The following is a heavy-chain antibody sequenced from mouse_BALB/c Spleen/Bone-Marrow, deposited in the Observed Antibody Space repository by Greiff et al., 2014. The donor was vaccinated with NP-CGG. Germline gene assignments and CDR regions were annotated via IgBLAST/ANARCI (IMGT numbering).Heavy chain of an antibody. V-gene: IGHV1-87*01. D-gene: IGHD1-1*01. CDR3: ARYYYGSSYEYFDV. J-gene: IGHJ1*01. Sequence: QVQLQQSGAELARPGASVKLSCKASGYTFTSYWTQWVKQRPGQGLEWIGAIYPGDGDTRYTQKFKGKATLTADKSSSTAYMQLSSLASEDSAVYYCARYYYGSSYEYFDVWGAGTTVTVSS. CDR1: GYTFTSYW. CDR2: IYPGDGDT.